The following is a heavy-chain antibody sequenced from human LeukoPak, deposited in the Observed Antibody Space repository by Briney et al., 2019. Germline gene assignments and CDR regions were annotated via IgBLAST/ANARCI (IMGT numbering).Heavy chain of an antibody. CDR1: GYSISSGYY. CDR2: IYHSGST. CDR3: ARSTLGGSLDY. J-gene: IGHJ4*02. V-gene: IGHV4-38-2*02. Sequence: PSETLSLTCTVSGYSISSGYYWGWIRQPPGKGLEWIGSIYHSGSTYYNPSLKSRVTISVDTSKNQFSLKLSSVTAADTAVYYCARSTLGGSLDYWGQGTLVTVSS.